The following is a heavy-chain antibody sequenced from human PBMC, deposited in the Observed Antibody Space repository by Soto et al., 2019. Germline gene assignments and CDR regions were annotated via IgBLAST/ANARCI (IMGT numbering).Heavy chain of an antibody. Sequence: PGGSLRLSCAASGFTFSSYAMHWVRQAPGKGLEWVAVISYDGSNKYYADSVKGRFTISRDNSKNTLYLQMNSLRAEDTAVYYCALPRFDYWGQGTLVTVSS. CDR1: GFTFSSYA. J-gene: IGHJ4*02. V-gene: IGHV3-30-3*01. CDR2: ISYDGSNK. CDR3: ALPRFDY.